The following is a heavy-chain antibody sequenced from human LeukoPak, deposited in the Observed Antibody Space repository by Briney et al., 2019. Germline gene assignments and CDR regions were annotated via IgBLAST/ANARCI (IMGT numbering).Heavy chain of an antibody. D-gene: IGHD2-15*01. J-gene: IGHJ4*02. CDR3: ARVDCSGGSCYSDFDY. Sequence: ASVKVSCKASGYTFTSYGISWVRQAPGQGLGWMGWISAYNGNTNYAQKLQGRVTMTTDTSTSTAYMELRSLRSDDTAVYYCARVDCSGGSCYSDFDYWGQGTLVTVSS. CDR1: GYTFTSYG. CDR2: ISAYNGNT. V-gene: IGHV1-18*01.